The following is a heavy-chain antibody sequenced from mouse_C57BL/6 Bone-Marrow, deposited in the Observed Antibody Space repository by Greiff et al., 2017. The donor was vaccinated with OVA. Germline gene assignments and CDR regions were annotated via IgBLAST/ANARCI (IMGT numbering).Heavy chain of an antibody. V-gene: IGHV1-52*01. J-gene: IGHJ2*01. Sequence: QVQLQQPGAELVRPGSSVKLSCKASGYTFTSYWMHWVKQRPIQGLEWIGNIDPSDSETHYNQKFKDKATLTVDKSSSTAYMQLSSLTSEDSAVYYCASGYYYGSSNDWGQGTTLTVSS. CDR3: ASGYYYGSSND. CDR2: IDPSDSET. D-gene: IGHD1-1*01. CDR1: GYTFTSYW.